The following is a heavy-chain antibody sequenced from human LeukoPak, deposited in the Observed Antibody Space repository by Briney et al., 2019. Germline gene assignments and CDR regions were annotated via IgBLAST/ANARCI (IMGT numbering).Heavy chain of an antibody. D-gene: IGHD3-9*01. CDR3: ARGSDYDILTGTVTFDY. Sequence: LSLTCTVSGGSISSGDYYWSWIRQAPGKGLEWLSYISSSGTTIYYADSVKGRFTISRDNAKNSLYLQMNGLRAEDTAVYYCARGSDYDILTGTVTFDYWGQGTLVTVSS. V-gene: IGHV3-11*01. J-gene: IGHJ4*02. CDR1: GGSISSGDYY. CDR2: ISSSGTTI.